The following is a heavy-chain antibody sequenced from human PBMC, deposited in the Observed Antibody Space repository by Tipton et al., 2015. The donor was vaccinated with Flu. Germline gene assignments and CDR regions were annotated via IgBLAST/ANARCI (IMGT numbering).Heavy chain of an antibody. Sequence: SLRLSCAASGFTFSNYGMSWVRQAPGKGLEWVSAIGGSGGSTFYADSVKGRLTISRDNSKNTLYLQMNSLKAEDTAVYYCSAGLGLTDTDYWGQGTLVTVSS. V-gene: IGHV3-23*01. D-gene: IGHD3/OR15-3a*01. CDR2: IGGSGGST. CDR1: GFTFSNYG. CDR3: SAGLGLTDTDY. J-gene: IGHJ4*02.